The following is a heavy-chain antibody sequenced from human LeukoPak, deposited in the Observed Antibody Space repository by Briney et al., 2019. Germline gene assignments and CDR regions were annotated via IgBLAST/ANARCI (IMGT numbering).Heavy chain of an antibody. D-gene: IGHD4-17*01. Sequence: GGSLRLSCAASGFTFDDYAMHWVRHAPGKGLEWVSGISWNSGSIGYADSVKGRFTISRDNAKNSLYLQMNSLRAEDTALYYCAKDPDYGDYEAYFYYWGQGTLVTVSS. V-gene: IGHV3-9*01. CDR2: ISWNSGSI. J-gene: IGHJ4*02. CDR1: GFTFDDYA. CDR3: AKDPDYGDYEAYFYY.